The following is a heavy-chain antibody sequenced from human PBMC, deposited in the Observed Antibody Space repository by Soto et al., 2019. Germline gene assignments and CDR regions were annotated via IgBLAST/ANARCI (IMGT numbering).Heavy chain of an antibody. CDR2: IYPGDSDT. J-gene: IGHJ6*03. CDR1: GYSFTSYW. CDR3: ARRGGYCSSTSCYGYYYMDV. V-gene: IGHV5-51*01. D-gene: IGHD2-2*01. Sequence: GESLKISCKGSGYSFTSYWIGWVRQMPWKGLEWMGIIYPGDSDTRYSPSFQGQVTISADKSISTAYLQWSSLKASDTAMYYCARRGGYCSSTSCYGYYYMDVWGKGTTVTVSS.